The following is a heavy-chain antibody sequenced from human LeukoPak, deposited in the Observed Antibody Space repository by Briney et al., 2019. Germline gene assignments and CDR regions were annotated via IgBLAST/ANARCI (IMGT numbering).Heavy chain of an antibody. D-gene: IGHD2-2*01. V-gene: IGHV4-4*02. J-gene: IGHJ5*02. CDR1: GGSISSSNW. Sequence: SGTLSLTCAVSGGSISSSNWRSWVRQPPGKGLEWIGEIYHSGSTNYNPSLKSRVTISVDKSKNQFSLKLSSVTAADTAVYYCARVADCSSTSCYAGWGPDWFDPWGQGTLVTVSS. CDR3: ARVADCSSTSCYAGWGPDWFDP. CDR2: IYHSGST.